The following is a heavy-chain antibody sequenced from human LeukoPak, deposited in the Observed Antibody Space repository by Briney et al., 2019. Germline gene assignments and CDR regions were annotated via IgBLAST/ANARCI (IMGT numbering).Heavy chain of an antibody. J-gene: IGHJ4*02. Sequence: ASVKVSCKASGYTFTSYGISWVRQAPGQGLECMGWISAYNGNTNYAQKLQGRVTMTTDTSTSTAYMELRSLRSDDTAVYYCARVGGGDCSSTSCYGPYWGQGTLVTVSS. CDR3: ARVGGGDCSSTSCYGPY. CDR2: ISAYNGNT. CDR1: GYTFTSYG. D-gene: IGHD2-2*01. V-gene: IGHV1-18*01.